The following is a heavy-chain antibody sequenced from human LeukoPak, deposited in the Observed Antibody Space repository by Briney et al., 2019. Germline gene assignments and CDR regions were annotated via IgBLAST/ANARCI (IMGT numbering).Heavy chain of an antibody. CDR2: IYYSGST. Sequence: SETLSLTCTVSGGSISSYYWSWIRQPPGKGLEWIGYIYYSGSTNYNPSLKSRVTISVDTSKNQFSLKLSSVTAADTAVYYCARIYDFWSGLPDYWGQGTLVTVSS. CDR1: GGSISSYY. V-gene: IGHV4-59*12. D-gene: IGHD3-3*01. CDR3: ARIYDFWSGLPDY. J-gene: IGHJ4*02.